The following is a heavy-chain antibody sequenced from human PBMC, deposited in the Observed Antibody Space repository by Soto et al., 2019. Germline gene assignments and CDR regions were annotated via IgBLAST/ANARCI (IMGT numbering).Heavy chain of an antibody. CDR3: ARGSGWPDNWFDS. Sequence: SETLSLTCTVSGGSISGYYWNWIRQPPGEGLEWIAYIHYSGSTNSGSTNYNPSLKSRVTISVDTSNNHFSLRLNSVTAADTALYYCARGSGWPDNWFDSWGQGTLVTVSS. CDR1: GGSISGYY. CDR2: IHYSGSTNSGST. J-gene: IGHJ5*01. V-gene: IGHV4-59*01. D-gene: IGHD6-19*01.